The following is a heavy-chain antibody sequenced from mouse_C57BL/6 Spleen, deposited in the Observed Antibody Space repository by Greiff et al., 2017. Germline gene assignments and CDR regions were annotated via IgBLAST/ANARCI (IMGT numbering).Heavy chain of an antibody. D-gene: IGHD2-4*01. CDR2: IDPETGGT. CDR3: TSYDYDRFAY. CDR1: GYTFTDYE. V-gene: IGHV1-15*01. J-gene: IGHJ3*01. Sequence: QVQLKQSGAELVRPGASVTLSCKASGYTFTDYEMHWVKQTPVHGLEWIGAIDPETGGTAYNQKFKGKAILTADKSSSTAYMELRSLTSEDSAVYYCTSYDYDRFAYWGQGTLVTVSA.